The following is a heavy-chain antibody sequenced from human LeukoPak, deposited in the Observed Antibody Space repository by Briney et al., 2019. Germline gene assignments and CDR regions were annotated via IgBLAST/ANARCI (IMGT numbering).Heavy chain of an antibody. D-gene: IGHD2-2*02. V-gene: IGHV3-23*01. CDR1: GFTFSSYA. CDR3: AKAGCSSTSCYTSPGYFDY. Sequence: GGSLRLSCAAPGFTFSSYAMSWVRQAPGKGLEWVSAISGSGGSTYYADSVKGRFTISRDNSKNTLYLQMNSLRAEDTAVYYCAKAGCSSTSCYTSPGYFDYWGQGTLVTVSS. CDR2: ISGSGGST. J-gene: IGHJ4*02.